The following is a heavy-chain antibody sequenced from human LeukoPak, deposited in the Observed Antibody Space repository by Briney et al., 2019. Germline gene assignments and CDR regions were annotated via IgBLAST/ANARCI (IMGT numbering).Heavy chain of an antibody. D-gene: IGHD3-16*01. CDR2: ISSSSSYI. V-gene: IGHV3-21*01. J-gene: IGHJ4*02. CDR3: ARDPGEAWFDY. Sequence: GGSLRLSCAASGFTFSSYSMNWVRQAPGKGLEWVSSISSSSSYIYYADSVKGRFTISRDNAKNSLYLQMNSLRAEDTAVYYCARDPGEAWFDYWGQGTLVTVSS. CDR1: GFTFSSYS.